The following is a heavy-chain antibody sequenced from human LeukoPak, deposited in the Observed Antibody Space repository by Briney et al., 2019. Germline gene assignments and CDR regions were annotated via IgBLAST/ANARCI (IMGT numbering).Heavy chain of an antibody. J-gene: IGHJ5*02. CDR2: INPSGGST. Sequence: ASVKVSCKASGYTFTSYYMHWVRQAPGQGLEWMGIINPSGGSTSYAQKFQGRVTMTRDMSTSTVYMELSSLRSEDTAVYYCAREGLLWFGELLGQKWFDPWGQGTLVTVSS. D-gene: IGHD3-10*01. CDR1: GYTFTSYY. CDR3: AREGLLWFGELLGQKWFDP. V-gene: IGHV1-46*01.